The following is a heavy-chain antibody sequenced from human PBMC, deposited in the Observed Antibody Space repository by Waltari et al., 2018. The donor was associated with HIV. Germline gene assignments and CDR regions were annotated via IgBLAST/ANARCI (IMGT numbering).Heavy chain of an antibody. CDR3: ARDLQATVAVDYFDF. CDR1: GFSFRDYA. V-gene: IGHV3-33*01. Sequence: QVQLVESGGGMVQPGGALRLSCAATGFSFRDYAMHWVRQAPGKGLEWVAVVWYDGTNKYYADSVKGRFLISRDNSKRTLYLQMNHLTAEDTAVYYCARDLQATVAVDYFDFWGQGTLVTVSS. CDR2: VWYDGTNK. J-gene: IGHJ4*02.